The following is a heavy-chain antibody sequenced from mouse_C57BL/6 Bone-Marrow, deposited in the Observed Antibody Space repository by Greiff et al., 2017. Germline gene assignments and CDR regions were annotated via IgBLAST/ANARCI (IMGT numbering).Heavy chain of an antibody. D-gene: IGHD1-1*01. Sequence: QVQLQQPGAELVKPGASVKLSCKASGYTFTSYWMHWVKQRPGQGLAWIGMIHPNSGSTNYNEKFKSKATLTIEKSSSPAYMQSSSRTSEDSAVYYCARKEVNYYGSSYGLDYWGQGTTLTVSS. V-gene: IGHV1-64*01. J-gene: IGHJ2*01. CDR3: ARKEVNYYGSSYGLDY. CDR1: GYTFTSYW. CDR2: IHPNSGST.